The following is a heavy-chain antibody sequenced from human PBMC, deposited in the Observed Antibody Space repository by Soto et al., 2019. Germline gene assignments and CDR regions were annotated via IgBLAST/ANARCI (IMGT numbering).Heavy chain of an antibody. CDR2: IYYSGST. CDR1: GGSISSSSYY. J-gene: IGHJ4*02. CDR3: ATLGCVVVIAIDDY. D-gene: IGHD2-21*01. V-gene: IGHV4-39*01. Sequence: QLQLQESGPGLVKPSETLSLTCTVSGGSISSSSYYWGWIRQPPGKGLEWIGSIYYSGSTYYNPSLNSRVTLSVEASTNQFALKLSSVTAADTAVYYCATLGCVVVIAIDDYWGQGTLVTVSS.